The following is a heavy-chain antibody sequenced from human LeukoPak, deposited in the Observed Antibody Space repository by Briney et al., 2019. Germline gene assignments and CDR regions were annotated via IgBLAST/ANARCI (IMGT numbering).Heavy chain of an antibody. V-gene: IGHV1-69*13. D-gene: IGHD1-26*01. Sequence: ASVTVSCTASGGTFSSYAISWVRQAPGQGLEWMGGIIPIFGTANYAQKFQGRVTITADESTSTAYMELSSLRSEDTAVYYCARAGGSYYHYFDYWGQGTLVTVSS. J-gene: IGHJ4*02. CDR3: ARAGGSYYHYFDY. CDR1: GGTFSSYA. CDR2: IIPIFGTA.